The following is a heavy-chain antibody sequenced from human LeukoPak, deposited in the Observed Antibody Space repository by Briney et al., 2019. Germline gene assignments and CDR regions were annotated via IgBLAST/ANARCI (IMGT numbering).Heavy chain of an antibody. CDR3: AREDRSGSYHHALEI. J-gene: IGHJ3*02. V-gene: IGHV1-46*01. Sequence: ASVKVSCKASGYTFTSYYMHWVRQAPGQGLEWMGIINPSGGSTSYAQKFQGRVTMTRDTSTSTVYMELSSLRSEDTAVYYCAREDRSGSYHHALEIWGQGTMVSVSS. CDR2: INPSGGST. CDR1: GYTFTSYY. D-gene: IGHD3-10*01.